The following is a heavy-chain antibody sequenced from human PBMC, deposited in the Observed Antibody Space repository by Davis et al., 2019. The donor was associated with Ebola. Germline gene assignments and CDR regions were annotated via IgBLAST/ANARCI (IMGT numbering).Heavy chain of an antibody. D-gene: IGHD5-12*01. Sequence: PGGSLRLSCAPSGFTVSSNYMSWVRQAPGKGLEWVAVVSYDGSDQYYADSVKGRFTISRDNSKKTMSLQMNSLRVEDTAVYYCGRDLSGKFDSWGQGTLVTVSS. CDR2: VSYDGSDQ. CDR1: GFTVSSNY. CDR3: GRDLSGKFDS. J-gene: IGHJ5*01. V-gene: IGHV3-30*03.